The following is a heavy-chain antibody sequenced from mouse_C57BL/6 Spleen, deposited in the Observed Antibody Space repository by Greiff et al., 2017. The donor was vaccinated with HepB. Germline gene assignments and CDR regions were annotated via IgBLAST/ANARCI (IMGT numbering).Heavy chain of an antibody. Sequence: EVQLQQSGPELVKPGASVKISCKASGYTFTDYYMNWVKQSHGKSLEWIGDINPNNGGTSYNQKFKGKATLTVDKSSSTAYMELRSLTSEDSAVYYCARRYYGIFGAMDYWGQGTSVTVSS. CDR1: GYTFTDYY. V-gene: IGHV1-26*01. CDR3: ARRYYGIFGAMDY. CDR2: INPNNGGT. J-gene: IGHJ4*01. D-gene: IGHD1-1*01.